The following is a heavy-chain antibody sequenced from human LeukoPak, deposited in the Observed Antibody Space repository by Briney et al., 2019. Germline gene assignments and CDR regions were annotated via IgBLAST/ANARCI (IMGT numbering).Heavy chain of an antibody. J-gene: IGHJ3*02. CDR3: ARLVDYDNSGVPDIFDI. Sequence: SDPLSLLCIVWSVFNSSYYWSYMPDPRGKALVCFAFLYYSRRINYNPSLQNRVSLSLDTSKTHFSLQLRSGMAAETAVYYCARLVDYDNSGVPDIFDIWGQETIVSIS. D-gene: IGHD3-22*01. CDR1: SVFNSSYY. V-gene: IGHV4-59*07. CDR2: LYYSRRI.